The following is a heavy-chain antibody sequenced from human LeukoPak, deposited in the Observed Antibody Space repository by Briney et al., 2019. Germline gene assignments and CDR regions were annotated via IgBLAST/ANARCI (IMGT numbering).Heavy chain of an antibody. J-gene: IGHJ5*02. CDR2: ISAYNGNT. CDR3: ARSVAIHYNWFDP. CDR1: GYTFTSYG. V-gene: IGHV1-18*01. D-gene: IGHD6-19*01. Sequence: ASVKVSCKSSGYTFTSYGISWVREAPGQVLEWIGWISAYNGNTNYAQKLQGRVTMTTDTSTSTAYMELRSLRSDDTAVYYCARSVAIHYNWFDPWGQGTLVTVSS.